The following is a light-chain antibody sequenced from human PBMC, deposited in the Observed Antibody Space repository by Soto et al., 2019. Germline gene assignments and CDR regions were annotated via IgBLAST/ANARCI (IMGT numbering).Light chain of an antibody. CDR3: QHYVNSPPYT. J-gene: IGKJ2*01. CDR2: GAS. CDR1: RSVNNNY. V-gene: IGKV3-20*01. Sequence: EIVLTQSPGTLSLSPGERATLSCRASRSVNNNYLAWYQQKPGQPPRLLIYGASSRATGIPDRFSGSGSGTDFTLTISRLEPEDFAVYYCQHYVNSPPYTFGQGTKVDIK.